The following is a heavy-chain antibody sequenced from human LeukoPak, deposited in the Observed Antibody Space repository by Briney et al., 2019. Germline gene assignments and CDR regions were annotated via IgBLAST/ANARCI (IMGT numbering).Heavy chain of an antibody. V-gene: IGHV3-23*01. CDR3: ARTYYYGSGSNDY. Sequence: GGSLRLSCAASGFTLSSYAMSWVRQAPGKGLEWVSTISDSGGRTNDADSVKGRFTISRDNSKNTLYLQMDSLRAEDTAVYYCARTYYYGSGSNDYWGQGTLVTVSS. D-gene: IGHD3-10*01. CDR2: ISDSGGRT. J-gene: IGHJ4*02. CDR1: GFTLSSYA.